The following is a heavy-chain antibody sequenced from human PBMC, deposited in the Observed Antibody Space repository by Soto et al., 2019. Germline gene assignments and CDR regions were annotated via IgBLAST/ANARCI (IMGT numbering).Heavy chain of an antibody. CDR3: ARVHPLRFLGRYYGMDF. Sequence: GESLKISCAASGFTFSSYSMNWVRQAPGKGLEWVSSISSSSSYIYYADSVKGRFTISRGNAKNSLYLQMNSLRAEDTAVYYCARVHPLRFLGRYYGMDFWGQGTTVTVSS. J-gene: IGHJ6*02. D-gene: IGHD3-3*01. V-gene: IGHV3-21*01. CDR2: ISSSSSYI. CDR1: GFTFSSYS.